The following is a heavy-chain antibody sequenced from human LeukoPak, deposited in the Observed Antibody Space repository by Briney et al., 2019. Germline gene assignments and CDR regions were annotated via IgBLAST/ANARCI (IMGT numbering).Heavy chain of an antibody. CDR3: ARGVQGGYAQYYFDY. D-gene: IGHD5-12*01. Sequence: GGSLRLSCAASGFTFSSYGMHGVRQAPGKGLEWVAVIWYDGSNKYYADSVKGRFTISRDNSKNTLYLQMNSLRAEDTAVYYCARGVQGGYAQYYFDYWGQGTLVTVSS. J-gene: IGHJ4*02. CDR2: IWYDGSNK. V-gene: IGHV3-33*01. CDR1: GFTFSSYG.